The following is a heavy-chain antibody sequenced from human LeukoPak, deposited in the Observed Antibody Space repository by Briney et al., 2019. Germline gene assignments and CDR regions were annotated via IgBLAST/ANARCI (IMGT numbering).Heavy chain of an antibody. D-gene: IGHD2-15*01. CDR2: IYYSGST. V-gene: IGHV4-39*07. J-gene: IGHJ3*02. CDR1: GVSISSSSYY. CDR3: ARDDIVVVVAAQPFDI. Sequence: SETLSLTCTVSGVSISSSSYYWDWIRQPPGKGLEWIGSIYYSGSTYYNPSLKSRVTISVDTSKNQFSLKLSSVTAADTAVYYCARDDIVVVVAAQPFDIWGQGTMVTVSS.